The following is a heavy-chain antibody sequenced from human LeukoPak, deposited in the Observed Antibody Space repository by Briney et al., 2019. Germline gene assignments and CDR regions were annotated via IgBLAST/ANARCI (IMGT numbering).Heavy chain of an antibody. CDR3: ARHGGVVAATYYYYYYMDV. CDR1: GYSFTSYW. CDR2: VYPGDSDT. Sequence: GESLKISCKGSGYSFTSYWNGWVRQMPRKGLEWRGIVYPGDSDTRYSPSFEGQVTSSADKSISTAYRQWSSLKASDTAMYYCARHGGVVAATYYYYYYMDVWGKGTTVTVSS. V-gene: IGHV5-51*01. D-gene: IGHD2-15*01. J-gene: IGHJ6*03.